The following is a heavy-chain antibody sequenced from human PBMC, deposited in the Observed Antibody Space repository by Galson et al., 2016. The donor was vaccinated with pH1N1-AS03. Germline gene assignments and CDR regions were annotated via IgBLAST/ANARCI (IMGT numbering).Heavy chain of an antibody. CDR2: IYYSGST. V-gene: IGHV4-39*01. CDR1: GGSISTSSYY. Sequence: LSLTCTVSGGSISTSSYYWGWLRQPPGKGLEWIGSIYYSGSTYYNPSLKSRVTISVDTSKNQFSLKLSSVTAEDTAVYYCASHLYGDYVGWFDPWGQGTPVTVSS. J-gene: IGHJ5*02. D-gene: IGHD4-17*01. CDR3: ASHLYGDYVGWFDP.